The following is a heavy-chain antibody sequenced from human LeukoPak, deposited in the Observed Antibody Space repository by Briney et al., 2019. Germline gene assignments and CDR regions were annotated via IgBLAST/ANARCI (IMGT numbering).Heavy chain of an antibody. Sequence: GRSLRLSCAASGFTFSTYGMHWVRQAPGKGLEWVAVIWYDGSNKYYADSVKGRFTISRDNSKNTLYLQMNSLRVEDTAVYYCARHYYGSGSHFDYWGQGTLVTVSS. CDR1: GFTFSTYG. D-gene: IGHD3-10*01. J-gene: IGHJ4*02. V-gene: IGHV3-33*01. CDR3: ARHYYGSGSHFDY. CDR2: IWYDGSNK.